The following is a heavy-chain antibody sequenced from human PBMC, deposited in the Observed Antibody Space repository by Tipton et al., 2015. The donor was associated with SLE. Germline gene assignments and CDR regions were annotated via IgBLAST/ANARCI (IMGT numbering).Heavy chain of an antibody. D-gene: IGHD5-18*01. V-gene: IGHV4-59*01. J-gene: IGHJ1*01. CDR1: GGSISSYY. CDR3: ARVRGRGYSQH. Sequence: TLSLTCTVSGGSISSYYWSWIRQPPGKGLEWIGYIYYSGSTNYNPPLKSRVTISVDTAKNQFSLKLSSVTAADTAVYYCARVRGRGYSQHWGQGTLVTVSS. CDR2: IYYSGST.